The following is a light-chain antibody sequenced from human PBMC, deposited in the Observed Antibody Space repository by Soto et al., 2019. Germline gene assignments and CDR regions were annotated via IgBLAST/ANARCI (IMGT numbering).Light chain of an antibody. V-gene: IGKV3-20*01. Sequence: EIVFTQSPDTLSLSPGERATLSCGASQSVNSNYLAWYQQKPGQAPRLLIYGASSRATVIPDRFSGGGSGTDFTLTISRLDPEDFAVYYCQQFGSSQTFGQGTKVEIK. CDR2: GAS. CDR3: QQFGSSQT. CDR1: QSVNSNY. J-gene: IGKJ1*01.